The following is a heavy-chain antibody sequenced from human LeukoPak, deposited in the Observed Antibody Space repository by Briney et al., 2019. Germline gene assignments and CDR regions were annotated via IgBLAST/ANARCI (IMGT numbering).Heavy chain of an antibody. CDR2: INPNSGDT. J-gene: IGHJ4*02. CDR3: ARDWGGSGSYFDY. V-gene: IGHV1-2*02. CDR1: GYTFTAYY. Sequence: ASVKVSCTTSGYTFTAYYMHWVRQAPGQGLEWIGWINPNSGDTKYAQNFQGRVTMTRDTSITTAHMELSRLRSDDTALYYCARDWGGSGSYFDYWGQGTLVTVSS. D-gene: IGHD1-26*01.